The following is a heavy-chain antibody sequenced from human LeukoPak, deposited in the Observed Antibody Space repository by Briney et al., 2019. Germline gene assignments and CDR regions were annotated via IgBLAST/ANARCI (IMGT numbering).Heavy chain of an antibody. J-gene: IGHJ3*02. CDR3: AKDKDIVVVPAAMGGALDI. D-gene: IGHD2-2*01. V-gene: IGHV3-9*01. CDR2: ISWNSGSI. CDR1: GFTFDDYA. Sequence: GGSLRHSCAASGFTFDDYAMHWVRQAPGKGLEWVSGISWNSGSIGYADSVKGRFTISRDNAKNSLYLQMNSLRAEDTALYYCAKDKDIVVVPAAMGGALDIWGQGTMVTVSS.